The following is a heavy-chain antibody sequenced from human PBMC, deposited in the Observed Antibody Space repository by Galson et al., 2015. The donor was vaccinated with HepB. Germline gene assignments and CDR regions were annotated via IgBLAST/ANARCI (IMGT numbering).Heavy chain of an antibody. CDR1: GDSISTYY. D-gene: IGHD5-12*01. CDR2: IFYTGNT. V-gene: IGHV4-59*01. CDR3: ARGKTLVRDYFLDY. J-gene: IGHJ4*02. Sequence: ETLSLTCSVSGDSISTYYWTWIRPSPGKGLEWIGYIFYTGNTNYNPSLKSRVTISVDTSKNQFSLNVSSVTAADTAVYYCARGKTLVRDYFLDYWGQGALVTVSS.